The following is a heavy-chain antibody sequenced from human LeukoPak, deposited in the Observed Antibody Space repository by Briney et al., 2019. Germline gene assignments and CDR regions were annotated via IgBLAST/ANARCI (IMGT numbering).Heavy chain of an antibody. CDR3: GREIEAPGKTLDY. CDR1: GFTVSSNS. Sequence: PGGSLRLSCTVSGFTVSSNSMSWVRQAPGKGLEWVSFIYSDNTHYSDSVKGRFTISRDNSKNTLYLQMNSLRPEDTAVYYCGREIEAPGKTLDYWGQGTLVTVSS. CDR2: IYSDNT. V-gene: IGHV3-53*01. J-gene: IGHJ4*02.